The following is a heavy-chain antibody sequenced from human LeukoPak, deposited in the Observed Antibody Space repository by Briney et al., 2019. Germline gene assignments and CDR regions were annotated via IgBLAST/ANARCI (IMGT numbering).Heavy chain of an antibody. CDR2: INWNGGST. J-gene: IGHJ4*02. CDR3: ARARSGSSSWSTLDY. V-gene: IGHV3-20*04. Sequence: PGGSLRLSCAASGFTFDDYGMSWVRQAPGKGLEWVSGINWNGGSTGYADSVKGRFTISRDNAKNSLYLQMNSLRAEDTALYYCARARSGSSSWSTLDYWGQGTLVTISS. CDR1: GFTFDDYG. D-gene: IGHD6-13*01.